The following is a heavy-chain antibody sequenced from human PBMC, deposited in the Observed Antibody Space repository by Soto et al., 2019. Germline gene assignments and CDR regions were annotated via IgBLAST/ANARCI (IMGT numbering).Heavy chain of an antibody. D-gene: IGHD2-8*02. V-gene: IGHV4-39*01. CDR3: ASFLVGATARNDFDS. CDR2: IYSNGGT. J-gene: IGHJ4*02. Sequence: LQLQESGPGVVKPSETLSLACSVSGGSIRSNDYFWGWVRQPPGKGLEWIASIYSNGGTYASPSLKSRATVSIDTSQNQFFLTVRSVTAADTAVYYCASFLVGATARNDFDSWGQGTLVTISS. CDR1: GGSIRSNDYF.